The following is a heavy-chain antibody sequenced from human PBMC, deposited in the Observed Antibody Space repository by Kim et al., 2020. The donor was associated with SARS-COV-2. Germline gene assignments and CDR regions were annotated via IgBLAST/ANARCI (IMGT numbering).Heavy chain of an antibody. J-gene: IGHJ5*02. CDR2: IYYSGST. Sequence: SETLSLTCTVSGGSISSSSYYWGWIRQPPGKGLEWIGSIYYSGSTYYNPSLKSRVTISVDTSKNQFSLKLSSVTAADTAVYYCASDMGDILTGYSTFRWFDPWGQGTLVTVSS. V-gene: IGHV4-39*07. CDR3: ASDMGDILTGYSTFRWFDP. D-gene: IGHD3-9*01. CDR1: GGSISSSSYY.